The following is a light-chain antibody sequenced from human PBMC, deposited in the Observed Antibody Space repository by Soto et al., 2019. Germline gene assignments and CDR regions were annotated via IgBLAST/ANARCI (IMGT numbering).Light chain of an antibody. CDR2: GAS. Sequence: IRMTQSPSSFSASTGDRLTITCRASQGISSWLAWYQQRPGKXPKXXIFGASTLQTGVPSRFSGSGSGTDLTLTISSLQPEDFATYYCQQANSFPQTFGQGTRLEIK. J-gene: IGKJ5*01. CDR1: QGISSW. V-gene: IGKV1-12*01. CDR3: QQANSFPQT.